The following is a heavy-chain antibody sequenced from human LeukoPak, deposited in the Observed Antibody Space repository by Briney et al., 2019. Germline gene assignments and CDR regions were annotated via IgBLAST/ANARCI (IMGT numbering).Heavy chain of an antibody. CDR2: IETSRGGT. J-gene: IGHJ4*02. CDR3: AKDYPMASGSPATPSFSDY. D-gene: IGHD3-10*01. V-gene: IGHV3-23*01. CDR1: GFTFSDHY. Sequence: GGSLRLSCAASGFTFSDHYMSWVRQAPGKGLEWVSGIETSRGGTFYADSVKGRFTISRDNSKNTLYLQMSSLRVEDTAIYYCAKDYPMASGSPATPSFSDYWGQGILVTVSS.